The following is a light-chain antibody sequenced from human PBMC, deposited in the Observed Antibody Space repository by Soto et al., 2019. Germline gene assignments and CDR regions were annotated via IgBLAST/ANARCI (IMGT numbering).Light chain of an antibody. CDR1: QSVSSN. CDR2: GAS. Sequence: EIVMTQSPATLSVSPGEGATLSCRASQSVSSNFAWYQQKPGQAPRLLIYGASTRATGIPARFSGSGSGTEFTLTISRLEPEDFAVYFCQQYSSPPQTFGQGTKVEIK. J-gene: IGKJ1*01. V-gene: IGKV3-15*01. CDR3: QQYSSPPQT.